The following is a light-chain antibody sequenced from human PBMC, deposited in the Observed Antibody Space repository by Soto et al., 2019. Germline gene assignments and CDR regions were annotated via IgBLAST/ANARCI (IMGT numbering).Light chain of an antibody. CDR3: QHYVSSPWA. J-gene: IGKJ1*01. V-gene: IGKV3-20*01. CDR1: QSVNIF. Sequence: EIVLTQSPGTLSLSPGERATLSCRASQSVNIFLAWFQQKPGQAPRLLIFHASNRATGAPDRFSGSGSGTDFTLTITRLEPEDSAVYYCQHYVSSPWAFGQGTRVEIK. CDR2: HAS.